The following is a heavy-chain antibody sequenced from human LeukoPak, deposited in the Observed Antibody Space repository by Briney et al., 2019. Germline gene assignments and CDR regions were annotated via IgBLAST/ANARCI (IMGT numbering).Heavy chain of an antibody. V-gene: IGHV3-23*01. J-gene: IGHJ4*02. CDR3: AKDTFVVVTEFHY. D-gene: IGHD2-21*02. CDR2: ISGTGGNT. CDR1: GFVFSDYA. Sequence: GGSLRLSCLASGFVFSDYAMSWVRQAPGKGLEWVAAISGTGGNTYYADSVKGRFTISRDNSKNTLYLLINSLRAEDTALYYCAKDTFVVVTEFHYWGLGTLVTVSS.